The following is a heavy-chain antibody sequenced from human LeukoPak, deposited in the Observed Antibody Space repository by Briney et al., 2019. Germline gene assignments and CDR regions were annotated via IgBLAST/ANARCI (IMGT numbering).Heavy chain of an antibody. CDR3: ARRSGSWGFDY. CDR2: VVPMFGRT. Sequence: SVKVSCKASGGTFSSYAITWVRQAPGQGLEWMGGVVPMFGRTNYAQKFQGRVTITADDSTSTVYMELSSLRSEDTAVYYCARRSGSWGFDYWGQGTLVTVSS. J-gene: IGHJ4*02. CDR1: GGTFSSYA. D-gene: IGHD1-26*01. V-gene: IGHV1-69*13.